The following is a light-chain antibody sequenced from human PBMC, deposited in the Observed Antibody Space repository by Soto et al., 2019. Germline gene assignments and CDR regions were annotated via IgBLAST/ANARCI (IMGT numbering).Light chain of an antibody. Sequence: QSVLTQPASVSGSPGQSITISCTGTSSDDGGYNYVSWYQQHPGKAPKLMIYAATDRPSGVSSRFSGSKSGNTASLTISGLQAEDEADYYCSSYTSSSTLFGTGTKVTVL. CDR2: AAT. V-gene: IGLV2-14*01. CDR1: SSDDGGYNY. CDR3: SSYTSSSTL. J-gene: IGLJ1*01.